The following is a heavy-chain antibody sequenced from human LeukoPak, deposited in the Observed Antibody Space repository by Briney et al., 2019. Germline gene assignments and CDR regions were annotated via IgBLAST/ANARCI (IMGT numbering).Heavy chain of an antibody. Sequence: KPSETLSLTCTVSGGSMNIYYWSWIRQPAGKGLEWIGRTYISGSTNYNPSLKSRVSMSVDTSKNQLSLKLTSVTAADTAVYYCARDIGDIDDYWGQGTLVTVSS. J-gene: IGHJ4*02. CDR3: ARDIGDIDDY. CDR1: GGSMNIYY. V-gene: IGHV4-4*07. CDR2: TYISGST. D-gene: IGHD5-12*01.